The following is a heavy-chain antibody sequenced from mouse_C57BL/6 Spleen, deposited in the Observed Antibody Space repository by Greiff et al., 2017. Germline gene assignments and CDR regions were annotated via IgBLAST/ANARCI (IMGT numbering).Heavy chain of an antibody. J-gene: IGHJ3*01. Sequence: EVMLVESGGDLVKPGGSLKLSCAASGFTFSSYGMSWVRQTPDKRLEWVATISSGGSYTYYPDSVKGRFTIPRDNAKNTLYLQMSSLMSEDTAMYFCARQRSGYDVYYDWFAYWGQGTLVTVSA. V-gene: IGHV5-6*01. D-gene: IGHD2-3*01. CDR1: GFTFSSYG. CDR2: ISSGGSYT. CDR3: ARQRSGYDVYYDWFAY.